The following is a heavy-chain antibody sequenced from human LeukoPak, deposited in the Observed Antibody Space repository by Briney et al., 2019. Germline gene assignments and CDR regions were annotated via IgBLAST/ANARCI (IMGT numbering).Heavy chain of an antibody. V-gene: IGHV1-69*02. CDR2: IIPILGIA. CDR3: ASPRAFCSSSSCQTANGAFDI. J-gene: IGHJ3*02. CDR1: GGTFSSYT. D-gene: IGHD2-2*01. Sequence: SVKVSCKASGGTFSSYTISWVRQAPGQGLEWMGSIIPILGIANYAQKFQGRVTITADKSTSTAYMELSSLRSEDTAVYYCASPRAFCSSSSCQTANGAFDISGQGTMVTVSS.